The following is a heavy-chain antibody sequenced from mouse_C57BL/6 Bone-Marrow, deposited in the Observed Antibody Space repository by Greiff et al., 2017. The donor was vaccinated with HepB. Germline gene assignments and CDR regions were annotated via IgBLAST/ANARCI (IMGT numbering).Heavy chain of an antibody. CDR1: GFTFSDAW. V-gene: IGHV6-6*01. Sequence: EVQRVESGGGLVQPGGSMKLSCAASGFTFSDAWMDWVRQSPEKGLEWVAEIRNKANNHATYYAESVKGRFTISRDDSKSSVYLQMNSLRAEDTGIYYCTRSSMVTTTGFAYWGQGTLVTVSA. CDR2: IRNKANNHAT. D-gene: IGHD2-2*01. CDR3: TRSSMVTTTGFAY. J-gene: IGHJ3*01.